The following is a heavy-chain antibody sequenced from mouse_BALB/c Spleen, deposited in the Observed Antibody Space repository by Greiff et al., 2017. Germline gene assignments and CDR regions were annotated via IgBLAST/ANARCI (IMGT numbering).Heavy chain of an antibody. Sequence: QVQLKQPGAELVKPGAPVKLSCKASGYTFTSYWMNWVKQRPGRGLEWIGRIDPSDSETHYNQKFKDKATLTVDKSSSTAYIQLSSLTSEDSAVYYCARRGPYYAMDYWGQGTSVTVSS. CDR1: GYTFTSYW. CDR2: IDPSDSET. CDR3: ARRGPYYAMDY. J-gene: IGHJ4*01. V-gene: IGHV1-69*02.